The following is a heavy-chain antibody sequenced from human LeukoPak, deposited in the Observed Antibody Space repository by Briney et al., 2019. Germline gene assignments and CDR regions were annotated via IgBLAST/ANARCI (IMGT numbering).Heavy chain of an antibody. CDR2: IYYTGST. V-gene: IGHV4-39*01. J-gene: IGHJ4*02. CDR1: GGSISSSSYS. D-gene: IGHD4-17*01. CDR3: ARARGIDYGDLAFVD. Sequence: PSETLSLTCTVSGGSISSSSYSWGWIRQPPGKGLEWIGSIYYTGSTYYNPSLKSRDTISVDTSKNQFSLKLSSVTAADTAVYYCARARGIDYGDLAFVDWGQGTLVTVSS.